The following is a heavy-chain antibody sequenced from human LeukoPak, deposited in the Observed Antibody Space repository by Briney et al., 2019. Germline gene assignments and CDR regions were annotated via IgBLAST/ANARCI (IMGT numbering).Heavy chain of an antibody. CDR1: GGSFSGYY. Sequence: SETLSLTXAVYGGSFSGYYWSWIRQPPGKGLEWIGEINHSGSTNYNPSLKSRVTISVDTSKNQFSLKLSSVTAADTAVYYCARALTYYDFWSGYYPAAYFDYWGQGTLVTVSS. CDR2: INHSGST. J-gene: IGHJ4*02. CDR3: ARALTYYDFWSGYYPAAYFDY. V-gene: IGHV4-34*01. D-gene: IGHD3-3*01.